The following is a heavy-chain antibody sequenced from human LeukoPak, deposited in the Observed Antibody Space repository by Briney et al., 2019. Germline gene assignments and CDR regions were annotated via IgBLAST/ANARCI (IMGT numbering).Heavy chain of an antibody. D-gene: IGHD2-2*02. CDR2: IYYSGST. V-gene: IGHV4-39*07. J-gene: IGHJ5*02. CDR3: ARVGGVVVPAAIRGSYNWFDP. Sequence: SETLSLTCTVSGGSISSSSYYWGWIRQPPGKGLEWIGSIYYSGSTYYNPSLKSRVTISVDTSKNQFSLKLSSVTAADTAVYYCARVGGVVVPAAIRGSYNWFDPWGQGTLVTVSS. CDR1: GGSISSSSYY.